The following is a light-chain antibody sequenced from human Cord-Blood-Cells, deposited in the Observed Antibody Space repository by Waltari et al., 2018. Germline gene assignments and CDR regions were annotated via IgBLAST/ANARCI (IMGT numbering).Light chain of an antibody. J-gene: IGLJ3*02. CDR1: SSDVGGYNY. CDR2: DVS. Sequence: QSALTQPRSVSGSPGQSVTISCTGTSSDVGGYNYVSWYQQHPGKAPKLMIYDVSQRPSGFPDRFSGSKSGNTASLTISGLQAEDEADYYCCSYAGSYTLGVFGGGTKLTVL. V-gene: IGLV2-11*01. CDR3: CSYAGSYTLGV.